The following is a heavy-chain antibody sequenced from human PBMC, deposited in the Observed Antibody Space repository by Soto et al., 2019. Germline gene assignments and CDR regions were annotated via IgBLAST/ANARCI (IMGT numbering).Heavy chain of an antibody. CDR3: CSGTREYYYYYYGMDV. D-gene: IGHD3-10*02. CDR2: ISAYNGKT. V-gene: IGHV1-18*01. Sequence: ASVKVSCKASGYTFTSYGISWVRQAPGQGREWMGWISAYNGKTNYAQKLQGRVTMTTDTSTSTAYMELRSLRSDDTAVYYCCSGTREYYYYYYGMDVWGQGTTVTVSS. J-gene: IGHJ6*02. CDR1: GYTFTSYG.